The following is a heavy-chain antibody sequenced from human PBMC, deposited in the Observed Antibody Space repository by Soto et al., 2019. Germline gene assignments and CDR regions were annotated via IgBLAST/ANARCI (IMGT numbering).Heavy chain of an antibody. J-gene: IGHJ4*02. Sequence: SETLSLTCTVSGGSISSYYWSWIRQPPGKGLEWIGYIYYSGSTNYNPSLKSRVTISVDTSKNQFSLKLSSVTAADTAVYYCAGQYYYDSSGPPIWGQGTLVTVSS. CDR1: GGSISSYY. CDR2: IYYSGST. V-gene: IGHV4-59*08. CDR3: AGQYYYDSSGPPI. D-gene: IGHD3-22*01.